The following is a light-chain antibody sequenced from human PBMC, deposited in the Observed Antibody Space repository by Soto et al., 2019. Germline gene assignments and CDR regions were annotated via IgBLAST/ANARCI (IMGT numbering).Light chain of an antibody. CDR3: SSDANSDTVI. CDR1: SSDVGTYNF. CDR2: DVS. V-gene: IGLV2-14*01. Sequence: QSALTQPASVSGAPGQSITISCTGTSSDVGTYNFVSWYRQHPGKAPILIIFDVSSRPSGISNRFSGSKSGNTASLTISGVQAEDEADYYCSSDANSDTVIFGGGTKLTVL. J-gene: IGLJ2*01.